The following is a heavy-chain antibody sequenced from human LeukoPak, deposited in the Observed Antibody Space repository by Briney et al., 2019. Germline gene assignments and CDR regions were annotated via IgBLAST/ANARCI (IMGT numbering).Heavy chain of an antibody. CDR3: AKDFSAATGNFDY. J-gene: IGHJ4*02. CDR1: GFTFSSYG. V-gene: IGHV3-30*02. D-gene: IGHD6-13*01. Sequence: GGSLRLSCAASGFTFSSYGMHWVRQAPGKGLEWVAFIRYDGSNKYYADSVKGRFTISRDNSKNTLYLQMNSLRAEDTAVYYCAKDFSAATGNFDYWGQGTLVTVSS. CDR2: IRYDGSNK.